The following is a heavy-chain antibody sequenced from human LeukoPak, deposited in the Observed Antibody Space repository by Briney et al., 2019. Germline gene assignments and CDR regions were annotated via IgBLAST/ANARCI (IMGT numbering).Heavy chain of an antibody. CDR3: ARVPMVRGVMENWFDP. J-gene: IGHJ5*02. CDR1: GYTFTSYG. Sequence: ASVKVSCKASGYTFTSYGISWVRQAPGQGLEWMGWISAYNGNTNYAQKLQGRVTMTTDTSMSTAYMELRSLRSDDTAVYYCARVPMVRGVMENWFDPWGQGTLVTVSS. CDR2: ISAYNGNT. V-gene: IGHV1-18*01. D-gene: IGHD3-10*01.